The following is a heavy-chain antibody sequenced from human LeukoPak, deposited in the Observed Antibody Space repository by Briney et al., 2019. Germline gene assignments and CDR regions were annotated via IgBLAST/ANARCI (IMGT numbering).Heavy chain of an antibody. D-gene: IGHD6-13*01. Sequence: SQTLSLTCTVSGGSISSGDYYWSWIRQPPGKGLEWIGYIYYSGSTYYNPSFKSRVTISVDTSKNQFSLRLSSVTAADTAVYYCARRSLIAAAYYFDYWGQGTLVTVSS. V-gene: IGHV4-30-4*01. CDR3: ARRSLIAAAYYFDY. CDR1: GGSISSGDYY. CDR2: IYYSGST. J-gene: IGHJ4*02.